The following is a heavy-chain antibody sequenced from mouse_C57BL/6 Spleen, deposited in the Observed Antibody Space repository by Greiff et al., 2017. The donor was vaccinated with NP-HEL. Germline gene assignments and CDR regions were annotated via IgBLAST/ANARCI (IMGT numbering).Heavy chain of an antibody. CDR2: IRLKSDNSAT. Sequence: EVKVEESGGGLVQPGGSMKLSCVASGFTFSNYWINWVRQSPEKGLEWVAQIRLKSDNSATHYAESVKGRFTMSRDDSKSSVDLQVNSLRAEDTGIYYCTEGWTYYSNSDYYAVDYWGQRTSVTVSS. V-gene: IGHV6-3*01. CDR1: GFTFSNYW. CDR3: TEGWTYYSNSDYYAVDY. J-gene: IGHJ4*01. D-gene: IGHD2-5*01.